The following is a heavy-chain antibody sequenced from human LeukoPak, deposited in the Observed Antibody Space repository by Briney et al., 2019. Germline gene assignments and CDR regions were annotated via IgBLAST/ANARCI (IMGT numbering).Heavy chain of an antibody. CDR2: INPSGGST. CDR3: ASGPSHDYFDY. J-gene: IGHJ4*02. CDR1: GYTFTSYY. V-gene: IGHV1-46*01. Sequence: ASVKVSCKASGYTFTSYYMHWVRQAPGQGLEWMGVINPSGGSTSYAQKFQGRVTMTRDTSTSTVYMELSSLRSEDTAVYYCASGPSHDYFDYWGQGTLVTVSS.